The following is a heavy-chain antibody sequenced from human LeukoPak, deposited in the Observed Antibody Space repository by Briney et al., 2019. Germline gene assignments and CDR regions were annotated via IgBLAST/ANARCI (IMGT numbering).Heavy chain of an antibody. J-gene: IGHJ4*02. CDR1: GFSVTNNY. CDR3: ARGELSFDY. Sequence: PGGSLRLSCAVSGFSVTNNYMSWVRQAPGKGLEWVSGIGGSGRSTYYADSVKGRFTVSRDNSKNTLYLQMNSLRAEDTAVYYCARGELSFDYWGQGTLVTVSS. V-gene: IGHV3-23*01. CDR2: IGGSGRST. D-gene: IGHD1-26*01.